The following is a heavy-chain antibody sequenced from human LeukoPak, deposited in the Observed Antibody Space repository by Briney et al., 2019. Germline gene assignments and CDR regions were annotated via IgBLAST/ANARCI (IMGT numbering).Heavy chain of an antibody. CDR1: GFTFDDYA. V-gene: IGHV3-9*01. CDR2: TNSDGSSR. J-gene: IGHJ4*02. D-gene: IGHD3-22*01. CDR3: AKGASYYHDSRFDQ. Sequence: PGRSLRLSCAASGFTFDDYAMHWVRQAPGKGLEWVSSTNSDGSSRGYTDSVKGRFTVSRDNAKNTLYLQMHSLRGEDTAVYYCAKGASYYHDSRFDQWGQGTQVTVSS.